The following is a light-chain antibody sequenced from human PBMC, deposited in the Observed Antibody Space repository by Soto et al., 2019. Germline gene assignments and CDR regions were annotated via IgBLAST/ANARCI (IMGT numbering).Light chain of an antibody. CDR3: ALLMGNGISV. Sequence: QAVVTQESSFSVSPGGTVTLTCGLISGSVSSGNNPNWYQQTPGQAPRTLIYSTSTRSSGVLDRFSGSMFGNKAALTITGAQADDESDYYCALLMGNGISVFGTGTKLTVL. J-gene: IGLJ1*01. CDR1: SGSVSSGNN. V-gene: IGLV8-61*01. CDR2: STS.